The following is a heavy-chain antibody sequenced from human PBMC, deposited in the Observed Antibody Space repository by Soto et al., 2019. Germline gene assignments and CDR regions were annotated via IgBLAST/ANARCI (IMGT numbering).Heavy chain of an antibody. D-gene: IGHD2-2*01. CDR3: ANGSAAQNDY. CDR1: GFTFSSYS. V-gene: IGHV3-23*01. J-gene: IGHJ4*02. Sequence: GGCLRLSCAASGFTFSSYSMNWVRKGQGKGLEWVSAISGSGGSTYYADSVKARFTISRDTSKHTLCPQMNSLRAEDRAVYSSANGSAAQNDYLSQEALVTISS. CDR2: ISGSGGST.